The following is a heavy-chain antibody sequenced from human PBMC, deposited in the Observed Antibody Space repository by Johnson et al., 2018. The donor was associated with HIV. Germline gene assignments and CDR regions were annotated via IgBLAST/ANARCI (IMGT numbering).Heavy chain of an antibody. V-gene: IGHV3-74*03. CDR1: GFSFSTYW. Sequence: VQLVESGGGLVQPGGSLRLSCAASGFSFSTYWMHWVRRVPGKGLVWVSRIDTEGSGTTYADSVKGRFTISRDNAKNTVYLQMISLKAEDMAVYYCARSRWADDAFDGWGQGTMVTVSS. CDR2: IDTEGSGT. D-gene: IGHD1-26*01. J-gene: IGHJ3*01. CDR3: ARSRWADDAFDG.